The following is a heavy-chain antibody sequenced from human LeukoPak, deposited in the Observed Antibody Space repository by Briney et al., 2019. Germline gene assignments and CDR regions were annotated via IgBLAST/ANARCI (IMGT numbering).Heavy chain of an antibody. CDR1: GYSFTSYW. Sequence: PGESLKISCKGSGYSFTSYWIGWVRQMPGKGLEWMGIIYPGDSDTRYSPSFQGQVTISADKSISTAYLQWSSLRAEDTAVYYCARRAGGYSHPYDYWGQGILVTVSS. CDR2: IYPGDSDT. D-gene: IGHD4-23*01. V-gene: IGHV5-51*01. J-gene: IGHJ4*02. CDR3: ARRAGGYSHPYDY.